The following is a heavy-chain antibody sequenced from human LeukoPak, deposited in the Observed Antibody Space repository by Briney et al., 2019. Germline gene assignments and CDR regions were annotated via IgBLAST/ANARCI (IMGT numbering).Heavy chain of an antibody. CDR1: GHTFNNHF. Sequence: ASVKVSCKSSGHTFNNHFIHWVRQAPGQGLEWMGMINSRDGTTRTLQKFQGRVSMTRDTSTSTLYMGLSSLSSEDTATYFCARGADQEFDFWGQGTLVTVSS. V-gene: IGHV1-46*02. CDR3: ARGADQEFDF. J-gene: IGHJ4*02. CDR2: INSRDGTT.